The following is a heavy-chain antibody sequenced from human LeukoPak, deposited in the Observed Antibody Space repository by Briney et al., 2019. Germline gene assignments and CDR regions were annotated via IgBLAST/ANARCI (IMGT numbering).Heavy chain of an antibody. CDR2: IYTSGST. J-gene: IGHJ5*02. Sequence: KTSETLSLTCTVSGGSISSYYWSWIRQPAGKGLEWIGRIYTSGSTNYNPSLKSRVTMSVDTSKNQFSLKLSSVTAADTAVYYCARGVGVTQWLVRGSWFDPWGQGTLVTVSS. V-gene: IGHV4-4*07. CDR1: GGSISSYY. D-gene: IGHD6-19*01. CDR3: ARGVGVTQWLVRGSWFDP.